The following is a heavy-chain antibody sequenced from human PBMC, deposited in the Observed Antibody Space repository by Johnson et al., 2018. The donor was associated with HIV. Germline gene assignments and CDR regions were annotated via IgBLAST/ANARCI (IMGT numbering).Heavy chain of an antibody. D-gene: IGHD3-22*01. CDR2: IYSGGTT. Sequence: VQLVESGGGLIQPGGSLRLSCAASGFTVSSNYMSWVRQAPGKGLEWVSVIYSGGTTYYADSVKGRFTVSRDNSKNTVYLQMNSLRAEDTAVYYCASSITMIMVVTGGAFEIWGQGTMVTVSS. CDR3: ASSITMIMVVTGGAFEI. CDR1: GFTVSSNY. J-gene: IGHJ3*02. V-gene: IGHV3-53*01.